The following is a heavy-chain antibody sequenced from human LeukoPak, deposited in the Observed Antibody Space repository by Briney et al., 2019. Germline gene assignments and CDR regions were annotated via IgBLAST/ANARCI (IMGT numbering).Heavy chain of an antibody. Sequence: TGGSLRLSCAVSGIPFRNDWMHWVRQAPGKGLVWVSRINSDGSSTNYADSVKGRFTITRDNGRNTLYLQMNSLRAEDTAVYYCARTNWFDPWGQGTLVTVSS. J-gene: IGHJ5*02. CDR1: GIPFRNDW. V-gene: IGHV3-74*01. CDR3: ARTNWFDP. CDR2: INSDGSST.